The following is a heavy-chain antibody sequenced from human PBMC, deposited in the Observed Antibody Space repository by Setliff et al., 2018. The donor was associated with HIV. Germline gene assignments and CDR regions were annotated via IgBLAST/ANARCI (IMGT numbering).Heavy chain of an antibody. CDR1: GFTFSTHT. J-gene: IGHJ4*02. CDR3: AKNLYSSRWSPLDY. Sequence: SGGSLRVSCAASGFTFSTHTMNWVRQAPGKGLEWVSGINWSSRNMGYADSVKGRFTISRDNAKSFLYLQMDSLRAEDTALYYCAKNLYSSRWSPLDYWGQGTLVTVSS. CDR2: INWSSRNM. V-gene: IGHV3-9*01. D-gene: IGHD6-13*01.